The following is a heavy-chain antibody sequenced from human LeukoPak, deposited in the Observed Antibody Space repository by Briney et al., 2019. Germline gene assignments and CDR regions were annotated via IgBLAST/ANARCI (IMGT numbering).Heavy chain of an antibody. J-gene: IGHJ6*03. CDR3: ARSVAATPDSDYYYYMDV. V-gene: IGHV1-69*05. D-gene: IGHD6-6*01. CDR1: GGTFSSYA. Sequence: SVKVSCKASGGTFSSYAISWVRQAPGQGLEWMGGIIPIFGTANYAQKFQGRVTITTDESTSTAYMELSSLRSEDTAVYYCARSVAATPDSDYYYYMDVWGKGTTVTVSS. CDR2: IIPIFGTA.